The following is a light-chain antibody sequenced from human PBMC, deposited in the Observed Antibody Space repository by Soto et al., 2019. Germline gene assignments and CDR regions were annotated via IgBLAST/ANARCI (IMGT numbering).Light chain of an antibody. CDR1: QSVSSSH. J-gene: IGKJ5*01. CDR2: GAS. Sequence: EIVLTRSPGTLSVWAGERDAPSGRASQSVSSSHIAWYQQRPGQTPSLLIYGASTRATGIPDRFSGSGSGTHFTLTLSRLEPGDFAVYYCQHFGGTTFTFGQGTRLEI. CDR3: QHFGGTTFT. V-gene: IGKV3-20*01.